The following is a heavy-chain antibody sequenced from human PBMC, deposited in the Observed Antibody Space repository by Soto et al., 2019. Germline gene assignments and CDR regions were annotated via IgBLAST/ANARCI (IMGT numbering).Heavy chain of an antibody. V-gene: IGHV3-23*01. CDR3: AKDGSYGDPFVY. CDR2: ISGSGTST. CDR1: GFTFSSYA. Sequence: EVQLLESGGALVQPGGSLRVSCAASGFTFSSYAMNWVRQAPGKGLEWVSAISGSGTSTYYADSVEGRFIISRDNSKNTLYLQRPSLRAEDTAVYYCAKDGSYGDPFVYWGQGTLVTVSS. J-gene: IGHJ4*02. D-gene: IGHD4-17*01.